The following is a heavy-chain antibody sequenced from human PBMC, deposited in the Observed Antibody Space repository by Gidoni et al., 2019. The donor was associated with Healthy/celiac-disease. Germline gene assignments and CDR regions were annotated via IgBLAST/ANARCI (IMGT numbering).Heavy chain of an antibody. J-gene: IGHJ2*01. Sequence: QVQLVQSGAEVKKPGSSVKVSCKASGGTFSSYASSWVRQAPGQGLEWRGRIIPILGIANYAQKFQCRVTITADKSTSTAYMELSSLRSEDTAVYYCAGAYCGGDCYFYWYFDLWGRGTLVTVSS. CDR2: IIPILGIA. CDR1: GGTFSSYA. V-gene: IGHV1-69*04. CDR3: AGAYCGGDCYFYWYFDL. D-gene: IGHD2-21*01.